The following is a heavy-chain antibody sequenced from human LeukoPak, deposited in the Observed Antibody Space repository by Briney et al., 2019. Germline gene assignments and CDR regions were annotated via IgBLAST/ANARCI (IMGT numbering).Heavy chain of an antibody. V-gene: IGHV3-23*01. D-gene: IGHD2-15*01. CDR1: GFTFSSYA. Sequence: GGSLRLSCAASGFTFSSYAMSWVRQAPGRGLEWVSAISGGGGSTYYADSVKGRFTISRDNSKNTLYLQMNSLRAEDTAVYYCAKAKLPRQSTYFDYWGQGTLVTVSS. J-gene: IGHJ4*02. CDR3: AKAKLPRQSTYFDY. CDR2: ISGGGGST.